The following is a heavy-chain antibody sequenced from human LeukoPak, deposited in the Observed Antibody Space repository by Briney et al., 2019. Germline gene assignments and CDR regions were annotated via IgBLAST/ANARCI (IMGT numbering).Heavy chain of an antibody. V-gene: IGHV1-46*01. D-gene: IGHD2-2*01. CDR1: RYTFTSYY. CDR2: INPSGGST. J-gene: IGHJ5*02. CDR3: ARDGGVVVPAARTPSRLAQGFDP. Sequence: GASVKVSCKASRYTFTSYYMHWVRQAPGQGLEWMGIINPSGGSTSYAQKFQGRVTMTRDTSTSTVYMELSSLRSEDTAVYYCARDGGVVVPAARTPSRLAQGFDPWGQGTLVTVSS.